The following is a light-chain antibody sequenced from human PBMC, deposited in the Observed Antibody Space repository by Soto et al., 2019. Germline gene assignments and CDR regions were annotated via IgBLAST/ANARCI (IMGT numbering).Light chain of an antibody. V-gene: IGKV1-8*01. CDR2: SAS. CDR3: QQYYSYPPSFT. CDR1: QDISNS. Sequence: AIRMTQSPSSFSASTGDRVTITCRARQDISNSLAWYQQKPGKAPNLLIYSASTLQSGVPSRFSGSGSGTDFTLTISGLQSEDFATYYCQQYYSYPPSFTFGPGTKVEI. J-gene: IGKJ3*01.